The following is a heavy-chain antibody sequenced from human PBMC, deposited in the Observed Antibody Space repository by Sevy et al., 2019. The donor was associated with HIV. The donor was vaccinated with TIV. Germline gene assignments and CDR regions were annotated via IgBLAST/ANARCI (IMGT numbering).Heavy chain of an antibody. V-gene: IGHV3-23*01. J-gene: IGHJ6*03. CDR1: GFTFSSYA. D-gene: IGHD4-4*01. CDR3: AKDVGGNSPLSSYYSYYYMDV. CDR2: ISGSGGST. Sequence: GGSLRLSCAASGFTFSSYAMSWVRQAPGKGLEWVSAISGSGGSTYYADSVKGRFTISRDNSKNTLYLQMNSLRAEDTAVYYCAKDVGGNSPLSSYYSYYYMDVWGKGTTVTVSS.